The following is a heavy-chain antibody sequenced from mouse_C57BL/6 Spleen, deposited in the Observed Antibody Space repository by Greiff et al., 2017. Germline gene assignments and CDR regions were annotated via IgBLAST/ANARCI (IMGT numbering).Heavy chain of an antibody. Sequence: QVQLKQPGAELVKPGASVKLSCKASGYTFTSYWMHWVKQRPGQGLEWIGMIHPNSGSTNYNEKFKSKATLTVDKSSSTAYMQLSSLTSEDSAVYYCARGGNYLYYFDYWGQGTTLTVSS. V-gene: IGHV1-64*01. CDR1: GYTFTSYW. CDR3: ARGGNYLYYFDY. J-gene: IGHJ2*01. CDR2: IHPNSGST. D-gene: IGHD2-1*01.